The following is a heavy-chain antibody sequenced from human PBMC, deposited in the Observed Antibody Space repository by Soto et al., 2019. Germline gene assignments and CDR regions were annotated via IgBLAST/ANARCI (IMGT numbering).Heavy chain of an antibody. J-gene: IGHJ5*02. CDR1: GYTFTSYG. D-gene: IGHD3-22*01. V-gene: IGHV1-18*01. CDR2: ISAYNGNT. Sequence: ASVKVSCKASGYTFTSYGISWVRQATGQGLEWMGWISAYNGNTNYAQKLQGRVTMTTDTSTSTAYMELRSLRSDDTAVYYCARVEKYYDSSGYYGWFDPWGQGTLVTVSS. CDR3: ARVEKYYDSSGYYGWFDP.